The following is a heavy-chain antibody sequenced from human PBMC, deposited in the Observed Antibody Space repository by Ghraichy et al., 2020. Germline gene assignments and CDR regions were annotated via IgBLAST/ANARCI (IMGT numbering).Heavy chain of an antibody. CDR1: GFPFSTYA. V-gene: IGHV3-23*01. CDR2: ISNSASRT. CDR3: VKDKGAIFGDI. Sequence: GESLNISCAASGFPFSTYAMSWVRQVPGKGLEWVSTISNSASRTFYADSVRGRFSISRDSSKNTVYLQMNSLRAEDTAIYYCVKDKGAIFGDIWGQGTLVTVSS. D-gene: IGHD3-3*01. J-gene: IGHJ4*02.